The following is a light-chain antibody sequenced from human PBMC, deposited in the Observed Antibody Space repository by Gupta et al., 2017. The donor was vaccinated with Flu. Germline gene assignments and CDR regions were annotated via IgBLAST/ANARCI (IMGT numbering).Light chain of an antibody. CDR2: AAS. Sequence: DIHMTQSPSSLSASVGDRVTITCRASQSIAKSLNWYQHTPGKAPKLLIYAASSLQSGVPSRFSASGSGTVFTLTINRLQPEDFATYYCQHSANAPLTFGQGTKVEVK. J-gene: IGKJ1*01. V-gene: IGKV1-39*01. CDR1: QSIAKS. CDR3: QHSANAPLT.